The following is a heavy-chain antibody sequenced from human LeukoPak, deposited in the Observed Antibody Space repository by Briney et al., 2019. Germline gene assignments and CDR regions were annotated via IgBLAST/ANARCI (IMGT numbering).Heavy chain of an antibody. CDR3: ARGQIDLLRNYFDS. V-gene: IGHV3-66*01. CDR2: IYTGGNT. Sequence: GGSLRLSCAASGFIVSRKYMAWVRQAPGKGLEWLSIIYTGGNTVSAESVKGRFSISRDDPRNTVHLQMNNLRDDDTAVYYCARGQIDLLRNYFDSWGPGTLVAVSS. J-gene: IGHJ4*02. D-gene: IGHD3-22*01. CDR1: GFIVSRKY.